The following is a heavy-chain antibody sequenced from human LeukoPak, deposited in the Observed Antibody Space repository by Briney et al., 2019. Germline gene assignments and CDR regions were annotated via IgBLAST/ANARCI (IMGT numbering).Heavy chain of an antibody. V-gene: IGHV3-33*01. CDR3: ARGSRDGYNYGGY. CDR1: GFTFSSYG. CDR2: IWYDGSNK. J-gene: IGHJ4*02. Sequence: GGSLRLSCAASGFTFSSYGMHWVRQAPGKGLEWVAVIWYDGSNKYYADSVKGRFTISRDNSKNTLYLQMNGLRAEDTAVYYCARGSRDGYNYGGYWGQGTLVTVSS. D-gene: IGHD5-24*01.